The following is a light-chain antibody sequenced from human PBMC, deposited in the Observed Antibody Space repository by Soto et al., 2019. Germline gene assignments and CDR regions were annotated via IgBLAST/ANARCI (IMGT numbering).Light chain of an antibody. CDR2: YNT. CDR3: QSYDTSLSGSWV. Sequence: QSVMTQPPSVSGAPGQRVTIYCTGSSSNIGAGYDVHWYQQLPGTAPKLLIYYNTNRPSGVPDRFSGSKSGTSASLAITGLQAEDEAVYYCQSYDTSLSGSWVFGGGTKLTVL. J-gene: IGLJ3*02. V-gene: IGLV1-40*01. CDR1: SSNIGAGYD.